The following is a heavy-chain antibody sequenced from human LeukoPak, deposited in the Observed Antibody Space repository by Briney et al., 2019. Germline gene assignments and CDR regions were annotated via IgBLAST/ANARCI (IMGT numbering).Heavy chain of an antibody. D-gene: IGHD4-17*01. V-gene: IGHV4-39*07. Sequence: SETLSLTCTVSGGSISSSSYYWGWIRQPPGKGLEWIGSIYYSGSTYYSPSLKSRVTISVDTSKNQISLRVNSVTAADTAVYYCARVPPDYNDLHDALDLWGQGTVVTVSS. J-gene: IGHJ3*01. CDR1: GGSISSSSYY. CDR2: IYYSGST. CDR3: ARVPPDYNDLHDALDL.